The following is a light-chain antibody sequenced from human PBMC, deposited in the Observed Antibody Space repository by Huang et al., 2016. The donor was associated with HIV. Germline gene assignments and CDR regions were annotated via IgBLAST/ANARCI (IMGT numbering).Light chain of an antibody. CDR1: QSVLYSSDNKNY. J-gene: IGKJ2*01. CDR3: QQHYTTPFT. CDR2: WAS. Sequence: DIVMTQSPDSLAVSLGERATINCKSSQSVLYSSDNKNYLAWYRQKPGQPPNLLIYWASTRESGVPDRCSGSGSGTDFTLTIGSLQAEDVAVYYCQQHYTTPFTFGQGTRLEI. V-gene: IGKV4-1*01.